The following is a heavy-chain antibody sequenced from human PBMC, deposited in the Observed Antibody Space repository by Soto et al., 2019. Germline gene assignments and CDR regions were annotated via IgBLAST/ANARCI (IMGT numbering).Heavy chain of an antibody. Sequence: QVQLQQWGAGLLKPSETLSLTCAVYGGSFSGYYWSWIRQPPGKGLEWIGEINHSGSTNYNPSLKSRXIIIVXXSKNQFSLKLSSVTAADTAVYYCARIGIAAAGIDYWGQGTLVTVSS. CDR3: ARIGIAAAGIDY. D-gene: IGHD6-13*01. CDR2: INHSGST. CDR1: GGSFSGYY. J-gene: IGHJ4*02. V-gene: IGHV4-34*01.